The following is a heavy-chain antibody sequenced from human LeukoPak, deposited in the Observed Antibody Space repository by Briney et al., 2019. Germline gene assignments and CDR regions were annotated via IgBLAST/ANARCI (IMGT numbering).Heavy chain of an antibody. CDR2: INPSGGST. CDR1: GYTFTSYY. CDR3: ARDYEVATYSHFDY. Sequence: PRASVKVSCKASGYTFTSYYMHWVRQAPGQGLEWMGIINPSGGSTSYAQKLQGRVTMTTDTSTSTAYMELRSLRSDDTAVYYCARDYEVATYSHFDYWGQGTLVTVSS. J-gene: IGHJ4*02. D-gene: IGHD5-12*01. V-gene: IGHV1-46*01.